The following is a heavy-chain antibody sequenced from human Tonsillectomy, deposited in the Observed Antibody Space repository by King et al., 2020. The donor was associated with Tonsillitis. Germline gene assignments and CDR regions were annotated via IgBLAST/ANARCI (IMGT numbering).Heavy chain of an antibody. CDR1: GFTLSSYS. CDR2: ISGSGGST. Sequence: VQLVESGGGLVQPGGSLRLSCAASGFTLSSYSMSWVRHAPGKGLELCSAISGSGGSTYYADSVKGRFTISRYNSKITLYLQMNSLRAEDTAVYYCAKGSSGYRFDYWGQGTLVTVSS. J-gene: IGHJ4*02. CDR3: AKGSSGYRFDY. V-gene: IGHV3-23*04. D-gene: IGHD3-22*01.